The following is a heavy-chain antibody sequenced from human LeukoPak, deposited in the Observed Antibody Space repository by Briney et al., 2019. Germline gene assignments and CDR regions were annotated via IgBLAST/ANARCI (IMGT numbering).Heavy chain of an antibody. J-gene: IGHJ6*02. CDR3: ARESGSGSYLPYYYGMDV. V-gene: IGHV4-59*01. CDR2: IYYSGST. D-gene: IGHD3-10*01. Sequence: SETLSLTCTVSGGSISSYYWSWIRQPPGKGLEWIGYIYYSGSTNYNPSLKSRVTISVDTSKNQFSLKLSSVTAADTAVYYCARESGSGSYLPYYYGMDVWGQGTTVTVSS. CDR1: GGSISSYY.